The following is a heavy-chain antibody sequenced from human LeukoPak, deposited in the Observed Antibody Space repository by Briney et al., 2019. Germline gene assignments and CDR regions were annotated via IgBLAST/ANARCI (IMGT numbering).Heavy chain of an antibody. D-gene: IGHD3-10*01. J-gene: IGHJ4*02. CDR2: ISSSSSYI. CDR1: GFTFSSYS. CDR3: AKDGARMVRGSFDY. Sequence: GGSLRLSCAASGFTFSSYSMNWVRQAPGKGLEWVSSISSSSSYIYYADSVKGRFTISRDNAKNSLYLQMNSLRAEDTAVYYCAKDGARMVRGSFDYWGQGTLVTVSS. V-gene: IGHV3-21*04.